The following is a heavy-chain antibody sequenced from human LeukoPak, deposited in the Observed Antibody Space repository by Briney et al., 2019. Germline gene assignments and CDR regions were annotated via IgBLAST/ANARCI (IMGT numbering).Heavy chain of an antibody. CDR3: ARVTGYDWESFYDY. Sequence: SETLSLTCTVSGGSLSSYYWSWIRQPPGKGLEWIGYIYYSGSTNYNPSLKSRVTISVDTSKNQFSLKLRSVTAADTAVYYCARVTGYDWESFYDYWGQGTLVTVSS. D-gene: IGHD5-12*01. CDR2: IYYSGST. V-gene: IGHV4-59*01. CDR1: GGSLSSYY. J-gene: IGHJ4*02.